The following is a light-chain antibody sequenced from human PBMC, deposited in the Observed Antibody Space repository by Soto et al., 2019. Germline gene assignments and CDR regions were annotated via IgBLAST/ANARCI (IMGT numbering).Light chain of an antibody. CDR3: SSYTSSTTLV. CDR1: RGDIGGYNY. J-gene: IGLJ1*01. CDR2: DVY. Sequence: QSVLTQPASVSASPGQSITISCTGTRGDIGGYNYVSWYQQHPGKAPKLMIYDVYHRPSGVSNRFSASKSGNTASLTISGLQAEDEADYYCSSYTSSTTLVFGTWTKVTVL. V-gene: IGLV2-14*03.